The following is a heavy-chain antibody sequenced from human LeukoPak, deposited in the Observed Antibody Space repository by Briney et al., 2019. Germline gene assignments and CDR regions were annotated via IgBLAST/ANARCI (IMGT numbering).Heavy chain of an antibody. CDR2: IYYSGST. CDR1: GGSISSGGYY. Sequence: SETLSLTCTVSGGSISSGGYYWSWIRQHPGKGLEWIGYIYYSGSTYYNPSLKSRVTISVDTSKNQFSLKLSSVTAADTAVYYCARKAPTDDAFDIWGQGTMVTVSS. V-gene: IGHV4-31*03. CDR3: ARKAPTDDAFDI. J-gene: IGHJ3*02. D-gene: IGHD4-17*01.